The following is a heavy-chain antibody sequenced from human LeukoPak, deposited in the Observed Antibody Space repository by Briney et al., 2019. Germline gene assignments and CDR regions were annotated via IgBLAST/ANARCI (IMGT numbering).Heavy chain of an antibody. V-gene: IGHV3-7*01. CDR2: INEDGSEK. Sequence: GGSLRLSCTASGFTFSNYWMMWVRQAPGKGLEWVANINEDGSEKYYADSVEGGFTISRDNAKNSLDPQMNSLRADDTAIYYCAKSKIDYWGQGTLVTVSS. CDR3: AKSKIDY. J-gene: IGHJ4*02. D-gene: IGHD4-11*01. CDR1: GFTFSNYW.